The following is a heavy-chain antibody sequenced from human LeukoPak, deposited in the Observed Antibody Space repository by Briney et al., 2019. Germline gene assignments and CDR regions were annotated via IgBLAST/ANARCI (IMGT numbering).Heavy chain of an antibody. D-gene: IGHD4-11*01. Sequence: SQTLSLTCAISGDSVSSNSAAWNWIRQSPSRGLEWLGRTYYRSKWFNDYAVSLKSRLTINPDTSKNQFSLQLTSVTAADTAVYYCARGGLGGITAYSNYLFDYWGQGTLVTVSS. J-gene: IGHJ4*02. CDR2: TYYRSKWFN. CDR3: ARGGLGGITAYSNYLFDY. V-gene: IGHV6-1*01. CDR1: GDSVSSNSAA.